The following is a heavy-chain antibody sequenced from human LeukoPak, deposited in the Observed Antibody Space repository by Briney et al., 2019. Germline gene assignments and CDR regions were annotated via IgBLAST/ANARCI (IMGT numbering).Heavy chain of an antibody. CDR3: ARQNLEYYYDSSGLDY. J-gene: IGHJ4*02. CDR1: GGSISSGSYY. Sequence: PSETLSLTCTVSGGSISSGSYYWSWIRQPPEKGLEWIGSIYYTGSTYYNPSLKSRVTISVDTSKNQFSLKLSSVTAADTAVYYCARQNLEYYYDSSGLDYWGQGTLVTVS. D-gene: IGHD3-22*01. V-gene: IGHV4-39*01. CDR2: IYYTGST.